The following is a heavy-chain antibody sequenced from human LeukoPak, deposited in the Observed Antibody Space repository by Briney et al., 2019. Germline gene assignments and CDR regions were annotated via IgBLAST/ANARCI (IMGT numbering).Heavy chain of an antibody. J-gene: IGHJ4*02. D-gene: IGHD5-18*01. Sequence: GGSLRLSCTASGFTFSDHFMDWVRQAPGKGLEWVGRTRNKADSYTTKYAASVKGRFTISREDSKNSLYLQMDSLKIEDTAVYYCARGLLDYWGQGTLVTVSS. V-gene: IGHV3-72*01. CDR1: GFTFSDHF. CDR3: ARGLLDY. CDR2: TRNKADSYTT.